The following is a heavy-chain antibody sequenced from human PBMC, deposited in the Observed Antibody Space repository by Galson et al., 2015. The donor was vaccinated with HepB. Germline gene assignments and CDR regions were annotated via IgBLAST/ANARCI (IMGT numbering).Heavy chain of an antibody. CDR1: GYTFTSYG. Sequence: SVKVSCKASGYTFTSYGISWVRQAPGQGLEWMGWISAYNGNTNYAQKLQGRVTMTTDTSTSTAYMELRSLGSDDTAVYYCARGRGGSGYYYKADAFDIWGQGTMVTVSS. J-gene: IGHJ3*02. D-gene: IGHD3-22*01. CDR3: ARGRGGSGYYYKADAFDI. V-gene: IGHV1-18*01. CDR2: ISAYNGNT.